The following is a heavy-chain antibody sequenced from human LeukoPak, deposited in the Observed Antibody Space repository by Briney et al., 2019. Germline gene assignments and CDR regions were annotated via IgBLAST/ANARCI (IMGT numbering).Heavy chain of an antibody. Sequence: GGSLRLSCVISGLPFSVNEMNSVRQAPGKGLEWVSNIASSGTIKYYADSVKGRFSISRDNAKSSLYLQMNSLRVEDTAVYYCALLAVASDFDYWGQGALVTVSS. J-gene: IGHJ4*02. CDR1: GLPFSVNE. CDR3: ALLAVASDFDY. D-gene: IGHD6-19*01. V-gene: IGHV3-48*03. CDR2: IASSGTIK.